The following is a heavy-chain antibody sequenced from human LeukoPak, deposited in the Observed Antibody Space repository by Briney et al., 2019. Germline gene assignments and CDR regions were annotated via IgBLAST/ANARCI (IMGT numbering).Heavy chain of an antibody. V-gene: IGHV4-38-2*02. D-gene: IGHD6-19*01. CDR3: ARDFIAVAGTPDY. CDR1: GCSISSGYY. Sequence: SETLSLTCAVSGCSISSGYYWGWIRQPPGRGLEWIGSIFHSGSTYYNPSLKSRVTISVDTSKNQFSLKLSSVTAADTAVYYCARDFIAVAGTPDYWGQGTLVTVSS. J-gene: IGHJ4*02. CDR2: IFHSGST.